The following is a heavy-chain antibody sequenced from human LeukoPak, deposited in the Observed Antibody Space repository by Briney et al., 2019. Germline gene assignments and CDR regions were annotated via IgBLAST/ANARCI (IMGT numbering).Heavy chain of an antibody. V-gene: IGHV4-34*01. CDR1: GGSFSGYY. J-gene: IGHJ6*03. Sequence: SETLSLTCAVYGGSFSGYYWSWIRQPPGKGLEWIGEINHSGSTNYNPSLESRVTISVDTSKNQFSLKLSSVTAADTAVYYCARGLIAARPYYYYYMDVWGKGTTVTVSS. CDR3: ARGLIAARPYYYYYMDV. CDR2: INHSGST. D-gene: IGHD6-6*01.